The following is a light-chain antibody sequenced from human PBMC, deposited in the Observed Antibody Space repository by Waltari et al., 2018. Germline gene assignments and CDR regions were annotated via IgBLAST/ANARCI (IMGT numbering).Light chain of an antibody. CDR3: AAWDDSLNGRWE. V-gene: IGLV1-44*01. Sequence: QSVLTQPPSASGTTGQRVTISCSGSSSNIGSNIVNWYQQVPGTTPKLLIYRNDQRTSVAPDRFSGSKSGTSATLAISGLRSEDEADYYCAAWDDSLNGRWEFGGGTKLTVL. CDR2: RND. CDR1: SSNIGSNI. J-gene: IGLJ3*02.